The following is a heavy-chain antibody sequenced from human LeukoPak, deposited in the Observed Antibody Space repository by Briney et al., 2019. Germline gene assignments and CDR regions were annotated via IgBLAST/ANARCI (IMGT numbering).Heavy chain of an antibody. Sequence: GGSLRLSCAASGFTFSDYYMSWIRQAPGKGLEWVSVIYSGGDTYYADSVKGRFTISRDNSKNMIYLEMSSLKAEDTAVYYCAKERSLEIAVAGTVFDYWGQETLVTVSS. D-gene: IGHD6-19*01. CDR2: IYSGGDT. J-gene: IGHJ4*02. CDR3: AKERSLEIAVAGTVFDY. CDR1: GFTFSDYY. V-gene: IGHV3-66*01.